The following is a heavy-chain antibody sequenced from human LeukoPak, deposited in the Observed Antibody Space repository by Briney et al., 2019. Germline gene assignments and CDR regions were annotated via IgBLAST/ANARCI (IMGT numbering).Heavy chain of an antibody. J-gene: IGHJ3*02. CDR1: GYTFTSYG. V-gene: IGHV1-18*01. CDR2: ISAYNGNT. CDR3: ARDGYYYDSSGDAFDI. D-gene: IGHD3-22*01. Sequence: ASVKVSCKASGYTFTSYGISWLRQAPGQGLEWMGWISAYNGNTNYAQKLQGRVTMTTDTSTSTAYMELRSLRSDDTAVYYCARDGYYYDSSGDAFDIWGQGTMVAVSS.